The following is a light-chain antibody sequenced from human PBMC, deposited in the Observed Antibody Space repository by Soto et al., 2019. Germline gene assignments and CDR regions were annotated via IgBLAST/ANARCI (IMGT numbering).Light chain of an antibody. V-gene: IGKV3-20*01. Sequence: VLTQSPGTLSFSPGERATLSCSARQSVSRSRLAWYQQNPGQAPRLLIYDVSRRATGTPDRFSGSGSGTEFTLTISRLEPEDSAVYSCQQYGNPPLTGGGGTKVEIK. CDR1: QSVSRSR. CDR3: QQYGNPPLT. J-gene: IGKJ4*02. CDR2: DVS.